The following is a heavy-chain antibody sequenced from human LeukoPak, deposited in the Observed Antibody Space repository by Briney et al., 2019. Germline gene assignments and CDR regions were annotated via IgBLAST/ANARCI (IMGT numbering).Heavy chain of an antibody. Sequence: SVKVSCKASGGTFSSYVISWVRQAPGQGLEWMGKIIPMFGIANCAQKFQGRVTITADKSTSTVYMELSSLRSEGTAVYYCARGEYVVRGAYGYFDLWGRGTLVTVSS. CDR3: ARGEYVVRGAYGYFDL. J-gene: IGHJ2*01. D-gene: IGHD3-10*01. CDR2: IIPMFGIA. CDR1: GGTFSSYV. V-gene: IGHV1-69*04.